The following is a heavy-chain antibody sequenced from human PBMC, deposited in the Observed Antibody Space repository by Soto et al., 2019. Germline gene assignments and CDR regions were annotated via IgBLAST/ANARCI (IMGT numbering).Heavy chain of an antibody. V-gene: IGHV1-2*02. D-gene: IGHD3-22*01. Sequence: ASVKVSCKASGYTFTGYYMHWVRQAPGQGLEWMGWINPNSGGTNYAQKFQGRVTMTRDTSISTAYMELSSLRSEDTAVYYCAASRPDQGYSAIDYWGQGTLVTVSS. CDR2: INPNSGGT. CDR3: AASRPDQGYSAIDY. CDR1: GYTFTGYY. J-gene: IGHJ4*02.